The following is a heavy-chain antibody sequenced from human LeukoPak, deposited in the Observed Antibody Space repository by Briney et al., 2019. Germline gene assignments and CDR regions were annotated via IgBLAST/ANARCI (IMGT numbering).Heavy chain of an antibody. CDR2: IDPSDSYT. CDR3: ARQMVRGVIMGNWFDP. Sequence: GESLKISCKGSGYSFTSYWISWVRQMPGKGLEWMGRIDPSDSYTNYSPSFQGHVTISADKSISTAYLQWSSLKASDTAKYYCARQMVRGVIMGNWFDPWGQGTLVTVSS. J-gene: IGHJ5*02. CDR1: GYSFTSYW. D-gene: IGHD3-10*01. V-gene: IGHV5-10-1*01.